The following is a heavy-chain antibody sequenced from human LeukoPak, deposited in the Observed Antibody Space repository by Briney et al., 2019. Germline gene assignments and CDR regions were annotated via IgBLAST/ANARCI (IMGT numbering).Heavy chain of an antibody. V-gene: IGHV3-48*01. CDR3: ASIGRGVDY. D-gene: IGHD1-26*01. CDR1: GFTFSRYS. Sequence: SGGSLRLSCAASGFTFSRYSMNWVRQAPGKGLEWVSYISSSSSTIYYADSVKGRFTISRDNAKNSPYLQMNSLRAEDTAVYYCASIGRGVDYWGQGTLVTVSS. J-gene: IGHJ4*02. CDR2: ISSSSSTI.